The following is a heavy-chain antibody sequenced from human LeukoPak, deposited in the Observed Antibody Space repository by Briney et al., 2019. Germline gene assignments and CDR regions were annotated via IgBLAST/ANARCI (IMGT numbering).Heavy chain of an antibody. J-gene: IGHJ5*02. V-gene: IGHV1-69*10. Sequence: SVKVSCKASGGTFSSYAISWVRQAPGQGLEWMGGIIPILGIANYAQKFQGRVTITADKSTSTAYMELSSLRSEDTAVYYCARDVAEYSSSSCWFDPWGQGTLVTVSS. CDR2: IIPILGIA. D-gene: IGHD6-6*01. CDR3: ARDVAEYSSSSCWFDP. CDR1: GGTFSSYA.